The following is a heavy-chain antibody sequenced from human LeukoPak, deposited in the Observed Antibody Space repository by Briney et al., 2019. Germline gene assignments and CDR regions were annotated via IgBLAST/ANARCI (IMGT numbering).Heavy chain of an antibody. CDR2: IYYSGST. Sequence: SETLSLTCTVSGGPISTSSYYWGWIRQPPGKGLEWIGSIYYSGSTYYNPSLKSRVTISVDTSKNQFSLKLSSVTAADAAVYYCARQEYYYGTSGLAWFDPWGQGTLVTVSS. CDR3: ARQEYYYGTSGLAWFDP. J-gene: IGHJ5*02. V-gene: IGHV4-39*01. CDR1: GGPISTSSYY. D-gene: IGHD3-22*01.